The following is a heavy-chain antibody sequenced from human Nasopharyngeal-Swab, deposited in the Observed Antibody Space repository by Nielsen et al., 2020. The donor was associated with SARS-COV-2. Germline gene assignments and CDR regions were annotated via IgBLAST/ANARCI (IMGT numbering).Heavy chain of an antibody. CDR3: ASSPGIAAPTGMDV. J-gene: IGHJ6*02. D-gene: IGHD6-13*01. V-gene: IGHV3-30*04. CDR1: GFTFSSYA. Sequence: GESVKISCAASGFTFSSYAMHWVRQAPGKVLEWVSVISYDGSNKYYADSVKGRFTISRDNSKNTLYLQMNSLRAEDTAVYYCASSPGIAAPTGMDVWGQGTTVTVSS. CDR2: ISYDGSNK.